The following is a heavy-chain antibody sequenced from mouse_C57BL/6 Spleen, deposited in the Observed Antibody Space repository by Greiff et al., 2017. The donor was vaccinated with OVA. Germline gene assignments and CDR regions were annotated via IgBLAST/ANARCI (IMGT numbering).Heavy chain of an antibody. CDR2: INPGSGGT. Sequence: VKLMQSGAELVRPGTSVKVSCKASGYAFTNYLIAWVKQRPGQGLEWIGVINPGSGGTNYNEKFKGKATLTADKSSSTAYMQLSSLTSEDSAVYFCARRGYDYDVTWFAYWGQGTLVTVSA. CDR3: ARRGYDYDVTWFAY. D-gene: IGHD2-4*01. CDR1: GYAFTNYL. J-gene: IGHJ3*01. V-gene: IGHV1-54*01.